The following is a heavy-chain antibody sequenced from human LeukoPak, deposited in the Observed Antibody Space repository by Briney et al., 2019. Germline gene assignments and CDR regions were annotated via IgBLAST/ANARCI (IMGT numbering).Heavy chain of an antibody. J-gene: IGHJ4*02. CDR2: FNSDESTT. V-gene: IGHV3-74*01. CDR1: GFTFKSYC. D-gene: IGHD1-1*01. Sequence: GGSLRLSCAASGFTFKSYCMYWVRQSPGKGVVWVSRFNSDESTTIYADSVTRRFTVSRDNAKNTLYLQMNSLRAEDTAVYYCARGTAVWYFDYGGQGTLVTVS. CDR3: ARGTAVWYFDY.